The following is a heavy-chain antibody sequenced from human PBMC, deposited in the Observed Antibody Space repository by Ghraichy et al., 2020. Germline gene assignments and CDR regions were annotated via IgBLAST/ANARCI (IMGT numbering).Heavy chain of an antibody. Sequence: GGSLRLSCAASGFTFSSYAMTWVRQAPGKGLEWVSTISGSGSDTYYADSMKGRFTISRDNSKNTLYLQMNSLRAEDTAVYYCAKRYCTSTSCYREIAYWGKGTLFTVSS. D-gene: IGHD2-2*02. CDR3: AKRYCTSTSCYREIAY. CDR2: ISGSGSDT. J-gene: IGHJ4*02. CDR1: GFTFSSYA. V-gene: IGHV3-23*01.